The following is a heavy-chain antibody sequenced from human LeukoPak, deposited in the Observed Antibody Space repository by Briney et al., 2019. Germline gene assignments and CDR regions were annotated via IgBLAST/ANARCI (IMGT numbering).Heavy chain of an antibody. CDR2: MNPNSGGT. CDR1: GYTFTGYY. V-gene: IGHV1-2*02. CDR3: AREVANVLLWFGEAHYYGMDV. J-gene: IGHJ6*02. D-gene: IGHD3-10*01. Sequence: ASVKVSCKASGYTFTGYYMHWVRQAPGQGLEWMGWMNPNSGGTNYAQKFQGRVTMTRDTSISTAYMELSRLRSDDTAVYYCAREVANVLLWFGEAHYYGMDVWGQGTTVTVSS.